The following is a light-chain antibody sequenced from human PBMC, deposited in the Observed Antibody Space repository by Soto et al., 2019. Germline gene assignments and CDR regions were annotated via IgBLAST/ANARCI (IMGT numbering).Light chain of an antibody. J-gene: IGKJ2*01. CDR3: QQYGSSPQT. V-gene: IGKV3-20*01. CDR1: QSVSSSH. CDR2: GAS. Sequence: EIVLTQSPGTLSLSPGERATLSCRASQSVSSSHLPWYQQKPGQAPRLLMYGASSRATGIPNRFSGSGSGTDFTLTISRLEPEDFAVYYCQQYGSSPQTFGQGTKLEIK.